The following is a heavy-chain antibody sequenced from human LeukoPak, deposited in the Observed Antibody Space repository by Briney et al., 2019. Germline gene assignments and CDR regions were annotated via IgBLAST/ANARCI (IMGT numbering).Heavy chain of an antibody. V-gene: IGHV3-23*01. CDR2: ISAVFANT. J-gene: IGHJ4*02. D-gene: IGHD6-25*01. CDR1: GFTFDNYV. Sequence: GGSLRLSCAASGFTFDNYVMAWFRQAPGKGLEWVSTISAVFANTYSADSVKGRFTISRDNSKNTLYLQMTSLRAEDTAVYYCAKDLDGFWGRGTLVTVSS. CDR3: AKDLDGF.